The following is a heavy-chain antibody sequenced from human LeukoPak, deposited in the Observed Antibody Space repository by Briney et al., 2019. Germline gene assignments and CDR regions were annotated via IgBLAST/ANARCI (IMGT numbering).Heavy chain of an antibody. V-gene: IGHV1-69*05. Sequence: AASLEIEWMGGSIPIFHTANYAQKFRGRVTITTDESTSTAYMELSSLRSEDTAVHYCARDAGRDGYNYWFFDLWGRGTLVPVSS. CDR2: SIPIFHTA. J-gene: IGHJ2*01. D-gene: IGHD5-24*01. CDR3: ARDAGRDGYNYWFFDL.